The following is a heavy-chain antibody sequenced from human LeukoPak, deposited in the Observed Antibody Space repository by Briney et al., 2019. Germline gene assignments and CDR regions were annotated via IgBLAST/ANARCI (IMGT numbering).Heavy chain of an antibody. V-gene: IGHV5-51*01. J-gene: IGHJ6*02. CDR3: ARNQYSSSWYDFHYGMDV. D-gene: IGHD6-13*01. CDR2: IYPGDSDT. CDR1: GYSFTSYW. Sequence: GESLQISCKGSGYSFTSYWIGWVRQLPGKGLEWMGIIYPGDSDTRYSPSFQGQVTISADKSISTAYLQWSSLKASDTAMYYCARNQYSSSWYDFHYGMDVWGQGTTVTVSS.